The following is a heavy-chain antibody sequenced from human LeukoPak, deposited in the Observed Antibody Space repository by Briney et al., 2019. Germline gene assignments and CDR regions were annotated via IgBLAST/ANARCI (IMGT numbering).Heavy chain of an antibody. CDR3: AKGGSASHNWFDP. V-gene: IGHV3-30*02. J-gene: IGHJ5*02. CDR1: GFTFRDHS. Sequence: PGGSLRLSCAASGFTFRDHSMHWIRQAPGKGLEWVAFIRNDGSNEYYPDSVKGRFTISRDNSRNTLYLQMNSLRDEDTAVYYCAKGGSASHNWFDPWGQGTLVTVSS. CDR2: IRNDGSNE. D-gene: IGHD2-15*01.